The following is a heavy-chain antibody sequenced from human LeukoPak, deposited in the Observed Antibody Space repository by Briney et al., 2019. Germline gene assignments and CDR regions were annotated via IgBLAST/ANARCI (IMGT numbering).Heavy chain of an antibody. CDR1: GGSISSSNW. Sequence: PSETLSLTCAVSGGSISSSNWWSWVRQPPGKGLEWIGEIYHSGSTNYNPSLKSRVTISVDKSKNQFSLKLSSVTAADTAVYYCAREVEWELLSGEWFDPWGQGTLVTVSS. CDR3: AREVEWELLSGEWFDP. V-gene: IGHV4-4*02. J-gene: IGHJ5*02. D-gene: IGHD1-26*01. CDR2: IYHSGST.